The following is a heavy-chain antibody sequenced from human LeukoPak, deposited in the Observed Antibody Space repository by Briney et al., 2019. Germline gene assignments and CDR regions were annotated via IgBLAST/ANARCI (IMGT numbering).Heavy chain of an antibody. J-gene: IGHJ4*02. CDR3: ARDQWELQSAADY. V-gene: IGHV3-21*01. CDR2: ISSSSSYI. CDR1: GFTFSSYS. Sequence: GGSLRLSCAASGFTFSSYSMNWVRQAPGKGLEWVSSISSSSSYIYYADSVKGRFTISRDNAKNSLYLQMNSLRAEDTAVYYCARDQWELQSAADYWGQGTLVTASS. D-gene: IGHD1-26*01.